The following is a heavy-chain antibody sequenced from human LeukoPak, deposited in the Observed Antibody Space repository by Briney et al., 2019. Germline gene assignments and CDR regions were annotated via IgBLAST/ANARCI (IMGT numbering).Heavy chain of an antibody. V-gene: IGHV3-21*04. CDR2: ISSSTSYI. CDR3: ARRNSHIGSYRPSYYFDY. J-gene: IGHJ4*02. CDR1: GFSFSSYS. Sequence: SGGSLRLSCAASGFSFSSYSMNWVRQAPGKGLEWVSSISSSTSYIFYADSVKGRFTISRDNSKNTLYLQMNSLRSEDTAVYYCARRNSHIGSYRPSYYFDYWGQGTLVTVSS. D-gene: IGHD1-26*01.